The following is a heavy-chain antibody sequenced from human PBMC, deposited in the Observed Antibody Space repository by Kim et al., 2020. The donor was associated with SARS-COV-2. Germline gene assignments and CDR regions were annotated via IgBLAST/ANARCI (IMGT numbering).Heavy chain of an antibody. D-gene: IGHD2-8*01. CDR2: INTASERP. Sequence: ASVKVSCKASGYRFTKFAMNWVRQAPGRGLEWMGWINTASERPTYAQGFAGRFVFSLDTSVSTAYLQISDLKAEDTAVYYCARDYVYCSNDVCTDQYMDVWGKGTTVTVSS. CDR3: ARDYVYCSNDVCTDQYMDV. V-gene: IGHV7-4-1*02. CDR1: GYRFTKFA. J-gene: IGHJ6*01.